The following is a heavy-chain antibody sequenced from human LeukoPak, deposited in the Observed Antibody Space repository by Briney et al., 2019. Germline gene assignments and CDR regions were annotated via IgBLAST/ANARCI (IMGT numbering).Heavy chain of an antibody. CDR2: INWNGGST. D-gene: IGHD1-26*01. Sequence: PGGSLRLSCAASGFTFSSYAMSWVRQAPGKGLEWVSGINWNGGSTAYADSVKGRFTISRDNAKNSLYLQMNSLRAEDTALYHCARVGYIGGSYVFDYWGQGTLVTVSS. CDR1: GFTFSSYA. CDR3: ARVGYIGGSYVFDY. J-gene: IGHJ4*02. V-gene: IGHV3-20*01.